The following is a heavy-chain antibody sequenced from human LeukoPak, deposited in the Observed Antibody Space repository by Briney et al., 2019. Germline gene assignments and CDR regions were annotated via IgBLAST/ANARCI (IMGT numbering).Heavy chain of an antibody. CDR3: ARSAYYYDTSAYAHDFDS. Sequence: ASVKVSCRASGYTFTNSGINWVRQAPGQGLEWMGWISAYKGNANYAPKLQGRVTLTTDTSTSTAFMELSSLRSDDTAVYYCARSAYYYDTSAYAHDFDSWGQGTLVTVSS. J-gene: IGHJ4*02. V-gene: IGHV1-18*01. CDR2: ISAYKGNA. D-gene: IGHD3-22*01. CDR1: GYTFTNSG.